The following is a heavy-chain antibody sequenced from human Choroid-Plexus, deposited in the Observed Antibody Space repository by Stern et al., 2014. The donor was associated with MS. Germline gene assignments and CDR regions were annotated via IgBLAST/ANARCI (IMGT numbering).Heavy chain of an antibody. CDR1: GFTFGSCA. V-gene: IGHV3-30*18. J-gene: IGHJ5*02. Sequence: VQLVESGGGVVQPGRPLRLSCVASGFTFGSCAMHWVRQAPGKGLEWGAGVSYDGSNKYYADSVKGRFTISRDNSQNTLYIQMSSVRPEDTAVYYCAKDRQYLTYFFDHWGQGSLVTVSS. CDR3: AKDRQYLTYFFDH. D-gene: IGHD2/OR15-2a*01. CDR2: VSYDGSNK.